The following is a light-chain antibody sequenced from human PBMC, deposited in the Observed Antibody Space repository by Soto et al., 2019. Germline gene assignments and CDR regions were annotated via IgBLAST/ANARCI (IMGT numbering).Light chain of an antibody. J-gene: IGKJ2*01. V-gene: IGKV1-5*03. CDR3: QQRSNWPYT. CDR1: QTISSW. CDR2: KAS. Sequence: DIQMTQSPSTLSGSVGDRVTITCRASQTISSWLAWYQQKPGKAPKLLIYKASTLKSGVPSRFSGSGSGTEFTLTISSLQPDDFATYYCQQRSNWPYTFGQGTKVDIK.